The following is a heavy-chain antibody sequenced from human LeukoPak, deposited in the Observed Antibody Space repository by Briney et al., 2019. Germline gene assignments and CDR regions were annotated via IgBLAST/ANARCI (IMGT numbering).Heavy chain of an antibody. CDR1: GFTFSSYG. V-gene: IGHV3-33*01. Sequence: PGRSLRLSCAASGFTFSSYGMHWVRQAPGKGLEWVAVIWHDGSNKYYADSVKGRFTISRDNSKNTLYLQMNSLRAEDTAVYYCARVLLPLYGMDVWGQGTTVTVSS. CDR3: ARVLLPLYGMDV. J-gene: IGHJ6*02. D-gene: IGHD3-22*01. CDR2: IWHDGSNK.